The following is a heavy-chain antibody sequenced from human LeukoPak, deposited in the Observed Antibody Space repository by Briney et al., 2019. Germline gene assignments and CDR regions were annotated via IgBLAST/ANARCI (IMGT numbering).Heavy chain of an antibody. D-gene: IGHD6-19*01. V-gene: IGHV3-74*01. Sequence: HPGGSLRLSCAASGFTFSSYWMHWVRHAPGKGLVWVSRINSDGSSTIYADSVKGRFTISRDNAKNTLYLQMNSLRAEDTAVYYCARDLTVAAYYYYYYGMDVWGQGTTVTVSS. CDR3: ARDLTVAAYYYYYYGMDV. CDR1: GFTFSSYW. CDR2: INSDGSST. J-gene: IGHJ6*02.